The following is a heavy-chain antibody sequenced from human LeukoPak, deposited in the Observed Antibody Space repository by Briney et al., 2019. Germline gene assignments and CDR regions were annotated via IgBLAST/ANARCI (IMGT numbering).Heavy chain of an antibody. CDR2: ISGSGGST. V-gene: IGHV3-23*01. D-gene: IGHD6-13*01. Sequence: PGGSLRLSCAASGFTFSSYAMSWVRQAPGKGLEWVSAISGSGGSTYYADSVKGRFTISRDNSKNTLYLQMNSLRAKDTAVYYCAKDIISGQQLVQVGDFFDYWGQGTLVTVSS. CDR3: AKDIISGQQLVQVGDFFDY. J-gene: IGHJ4*02. CDR1: GFTFSSYA.